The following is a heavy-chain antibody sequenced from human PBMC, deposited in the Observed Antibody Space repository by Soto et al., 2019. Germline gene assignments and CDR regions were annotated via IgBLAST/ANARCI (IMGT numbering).Heavy chain of an antibody. CDR3: ARGLRAPPVGEFLSPIFDY. CDR1: GFTFSSYA. Sequence: QVQLVESGGGVVQPGRSLRFSCAASGFTFSSYAMHWVRQAPGKGLEWVAVISYDGSNKYYADSVKGRFTISRDNSKNTSYLQMNSLRAEDTAVYYCARGLRAPPVGEFLSPIFDYWGQGTLVTVSS. V-gene: IGHV3-30-3*01. D-gene: IGHD3-10*01. J-gene: IGHJ4*02. CDR2: ISYDGSNK.